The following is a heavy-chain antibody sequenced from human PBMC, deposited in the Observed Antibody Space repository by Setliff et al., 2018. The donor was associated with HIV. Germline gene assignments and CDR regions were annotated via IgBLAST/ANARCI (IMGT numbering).Heavy chain of an antibody. CDR2: FDPEDGET. CDR1: GYTLTELS. D-gene: IGHD6-13*01. V-gene: IGHV1-24*01. J-gene: IGHJ1*01. Sequence: EASVKVSCKISGYTLTELSIHWVRQAPGKGLEWMANFDPEDGETFYAQKFQGRLTMTEDTSTDTAYMELSSLRSDDTAMYYCATDPGHSSTWYSESFQHWGQGTVVTVSS. CDR3: ATDPGHSSTWYSESFQH.